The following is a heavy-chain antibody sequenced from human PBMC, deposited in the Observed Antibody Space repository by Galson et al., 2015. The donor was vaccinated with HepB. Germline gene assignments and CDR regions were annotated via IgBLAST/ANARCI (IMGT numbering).Heavy chain of an antibody. CDR1: GGTFSSYA. D-gene: IGHD7-27*01. V-gene: IGHV1-69*13. CDR3: AATHNWGKDY. J-gene: IGHJ4*02. Sequence: SVKVSCKASGGTFSSYAVSWVRQAPGQGLEWMGGIIPIFGTGNYAQKFQGRVTITADESTSTAYMELSSLRFEDTAVYYCAATHNWGKDYWGQGTLVIVSS. CDR2: IIPIFGTG.